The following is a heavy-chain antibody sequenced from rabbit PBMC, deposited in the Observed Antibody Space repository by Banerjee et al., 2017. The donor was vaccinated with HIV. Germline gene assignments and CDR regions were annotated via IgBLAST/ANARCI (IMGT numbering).Heavy chain of an antibody. CDR2: IYNGDGNT. D-gene: IGHD4-1*01. CDR1: GFSFSNKYV. J-gene: IGHJ4*01. V-gene: IGHV1S47*01. CDR3: ARDLAGVIGWNFGL. Sequence: QEQLEESGGDLVKPEGSLTLTCTASGFSFSNKYVMCWVRQAPGKGLEWIACIYNGDGNTWYASWVNGRFTISKSTSLNTVTLQMTSLTAADTATYFCARDLAGVIGWNFGLWGPGTLVTVS.